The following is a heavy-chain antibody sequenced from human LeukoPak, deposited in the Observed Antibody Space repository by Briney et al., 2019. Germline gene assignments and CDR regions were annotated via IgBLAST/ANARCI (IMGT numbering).Heavy chain of an antibody. CDR2: INHSGST. Sequence: SETLSLTCAVYGGSLSGYYWSWIRQPPGKGLEWIGEINHSGSTNYNPSLKSRVTISVDTSKNQFSLKLSSVTAADTAVYYCARARDYYDSSGYYYDYWGQGTLVTVSS. D-gene: IGHD3-22*01. CDR3: ARARDYYDSSGYYYDY. J-gene: IGHJ4*02. CDR1: GGSLSGYY. V-gene: IGHV4-34*01.